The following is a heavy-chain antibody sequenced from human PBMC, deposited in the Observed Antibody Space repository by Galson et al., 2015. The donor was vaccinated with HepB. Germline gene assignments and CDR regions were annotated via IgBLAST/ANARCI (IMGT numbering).Heavy chain of an antibody. CDR1: GYTFTSYS. D-gene: IGHD6-19*01. J-gene: IGHJ4*02. Sequence: SCKASGYTFTSYSMHWVRQAPGQGLEWMGIINPSGGSTSYAQKLQGRVTMTRDTSTSTVYMELSSLRSEDTAVYYCARDGGAVAGLDYWGQGTLVTVSS. V-gene: IGHV1-46*04. CDR3: ARDGGAVAGLDY. CDR2: INPSGGST.